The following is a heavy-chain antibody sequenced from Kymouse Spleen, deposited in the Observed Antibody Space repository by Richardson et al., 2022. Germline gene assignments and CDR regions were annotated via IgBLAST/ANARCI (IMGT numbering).Heavy chain of an antibody. V-gene: IGHV4-59*01. Sequence: QVQLQESGPGLVKPSETLSLTCTVSGGSISSYYWSWIRQPPGKGLEWIGYIYYSGSTNYNPSLKSRVTISVDTSKNQFSLKLSSVTAADTAVYYCAREPLRQLYFDYWGQGTLVTVSS. CDR2: IYYSGST. D-gene: IGHD6-13*01,IGHD6-6*01. CDR1: GGSISSYY. J-gene: IGHJ4*02. CDR3: AREPLRQLYFDY.